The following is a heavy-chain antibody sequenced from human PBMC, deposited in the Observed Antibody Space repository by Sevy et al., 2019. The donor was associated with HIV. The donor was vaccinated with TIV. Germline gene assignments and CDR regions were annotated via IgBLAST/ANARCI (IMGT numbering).Heavy chain of an antibody. Sequence: GGSLRLSCAASGFTFSKYSMSWVRQPPGKGLEWVSTLSLGCGEINYADSVKGRFTISIDNSKSSVYLQKNNLRPEDTAVYYCAREGCTKPHDYWVQGTLVTVSS. V-gene: IGHV3-23*01. J-gene: IGHJ4*02. D-gene: IGHD2-8*01. CDR3: AREGCTKPHDY. CDR2: LSLGCGEI. CDR1: GFTFSKYS.